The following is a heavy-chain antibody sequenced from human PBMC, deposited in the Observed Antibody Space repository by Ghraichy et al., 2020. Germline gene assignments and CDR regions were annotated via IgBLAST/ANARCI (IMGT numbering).Heavy chain of an antibody. V-gene: IGHV4-39*01. Sequence: SETLSLTCTVSGGSISSSSYYWGWIRQPPGKGLEWIGSIYYSGSTYYNPSLKSRVTISVDTSKNQFSLKLSSVTAADTAVYYCATEFYSSSWHLNYYYYGMDVWGQGTTVTVSS. D-gene: IGHD6-13*01. CDR2: IYYSGST. J-gene: IGHJ6*02. CDR3: ATEFYSSSWHLNYYYYGMDV. CDR1: GGSISSSSYY.